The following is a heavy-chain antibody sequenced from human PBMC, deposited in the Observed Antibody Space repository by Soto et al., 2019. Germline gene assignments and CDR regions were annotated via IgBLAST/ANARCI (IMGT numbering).Heavy chain of an antibody. CDR1: GFTFSYG. CDR3: ANLVRRYSTGNTCYAY. Sequence: VQLLESGGGLIQPGGSLRLSCAASGFTFSYGIHWLRQAAGKGLEWVADISYDSSSKFYGDSVKGLFTISRDNSKNTQLLQMNSLRAEDTAVYYCANLVRRYSTGNTCYAYWGQGTLVAAS. V-gene: IGHV3-30*18. CDR2: ISYDSSSK. D-gene: IGHD2-8*02. J-gene: IGHJ4*02.